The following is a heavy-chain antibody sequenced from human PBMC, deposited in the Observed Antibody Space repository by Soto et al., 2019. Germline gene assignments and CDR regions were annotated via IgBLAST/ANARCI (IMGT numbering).Heavy chain of an antibody. Sequence: QTGGSLRLSCAASGFTFSNYAMNWVRQAPGKGLEWVSGISGSSDDTFYADSVKGRFTISRDNSKSTLFLQMDSLRAEDTALYYCAKDSDTKRGPDYWGQGT. CDR1: GFTFSNYA. CDR2: ISGSSDDT. D-gene: IGHD3-10*01. V-gene: IGHV3-23*01. CDR3: AKDSDTKRGPDY. J-gene: IGHJ4*02.